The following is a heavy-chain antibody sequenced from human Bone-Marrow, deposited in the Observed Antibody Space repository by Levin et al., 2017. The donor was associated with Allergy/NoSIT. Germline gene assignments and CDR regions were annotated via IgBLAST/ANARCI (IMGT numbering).Heavy chain of an antibody. Sequence: PGGSLRLSCAASGFTFDDYAMHWVRQAPGKGLEWVSGINWNSGTIAYAESVKGRFTISRDNAKNSLYLQMTSLRPEDTAFYYCARSTVVTPRLGYFYFGMDVWGQGTTVTVSS. D-gene: IGHD4-23*01. CDR1: GFTFDDYA. CDR3: ARSTVVTPRLGYFYFGMDV. CDR2: INWNSGTI. J-gene: IGHJ6*02. V-gene: IGHV3-9*01.